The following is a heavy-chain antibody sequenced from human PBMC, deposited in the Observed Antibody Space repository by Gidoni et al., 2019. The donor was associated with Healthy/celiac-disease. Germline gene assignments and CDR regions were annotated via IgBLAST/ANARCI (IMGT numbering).Heavy chain of an antibody. J-gene: IGHJ4*02. V-gene: IGHV4-34*01. CDR3: ARFHDFWSGYYTGAYFDY. CDR2: INHSGST. Sequence: QVQLQQWGAGLLQPSETLSLPCAVDGGSFSGYYWSWIRQPPGKGLQWFGEINHSGSTNSNPSLKSRVTISVDTSKNQFSLKLSSVTAADTAVYYCARFHDFWSGYYTGAYFDYWGQGPLVTVSS. D-gene: IGHD3-3*01. CDR1: GGSFSGYY.